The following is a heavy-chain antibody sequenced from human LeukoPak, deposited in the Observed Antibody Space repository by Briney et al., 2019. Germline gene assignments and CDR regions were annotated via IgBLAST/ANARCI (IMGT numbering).Heavy chain of an antibody. CDR1: GGSISSYY. Sequence: SETLSLTCTVSGGSISSYYWSWIRQPPGKGLEWIGYIYYSGSTNYNPSLKSRVTISVDTSKNQFSLKLSSVTAADTAVYYCARDNGDDYGDCGYYYYYMDVWGKGTTVTVSS. CDR3: ARDNGDDYGDCGYYYYYMDV. CDR2: IYYSGST. J-gene: IGHJ6*03. V-gene: IGHV4-59*01. D-gene: IGHD4-17*01.